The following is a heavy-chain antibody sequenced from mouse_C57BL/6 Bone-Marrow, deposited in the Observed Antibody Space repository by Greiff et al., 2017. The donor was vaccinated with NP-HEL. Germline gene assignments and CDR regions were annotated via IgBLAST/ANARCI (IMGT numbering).Heavy chain of an antibody. CDR2: ISSGGSYT. J-gene: IGHJ3*01. D-gene: IGHD2-4*01. V-gene: IGHV5-6*01. CDR3: ASPYDYDVAWFAY. CDR1: GFTFSSYG. Sequence: EVKVVESGGDLVKPGGSLKLSCAASGFTFSSYGMSWVRQTPDKRLEWVATISSGGSYTYYPDSVKGLFTISRDNAKNTLYLQMSSLKSEDTAMYYCASPYDYDVAWFAYWGQGTLVTVSA.